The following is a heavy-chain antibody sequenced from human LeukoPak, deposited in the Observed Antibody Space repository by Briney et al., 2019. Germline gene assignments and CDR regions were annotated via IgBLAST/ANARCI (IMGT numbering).Heavy chain of an antibody. CDR2: IYHSGST. CDR1: GYSISSGYY. D-gene: IGHD2-15*01. CDR3: AREAVYCSGGSCFAWFDP. V-gene: IGHV4-38-2*02. J-gene: IGHJ5*02. Sequence: SETLSLTCTVSGYSISSGYYWGWIRQPPGKGLEWIGSIYHSGSTYYNPSLKSRVTISVDTSKNQFPLKLSSVTAADTAVYYCAREAVYCSGGSCFAWFDPWGQGTLVTVSS.